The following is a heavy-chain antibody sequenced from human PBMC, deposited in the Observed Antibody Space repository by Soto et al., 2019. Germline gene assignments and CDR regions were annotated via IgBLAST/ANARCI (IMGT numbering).Heavy chain of an antibody. V-gene: IGHV1-69*13. CDR1: GGTFSSYA. D-gene: IGHD4-17*01. CDR3: ARTDPTATGAFDI. CDR2: IIPIFGTA. J-gene: IGHJ3*02. Sequence: ASVKVSCKASGGTFSSYAISWVRQAPGQGLEWMGGIIPIFGTANYAQKFQGRVTITADESTSTAYMELSSLRSEDTAVYYCARTDPTATGAFDIWGQGTMVTVSS.